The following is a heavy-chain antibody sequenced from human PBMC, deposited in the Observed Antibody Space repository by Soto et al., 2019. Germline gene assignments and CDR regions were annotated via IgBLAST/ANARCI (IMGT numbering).Heavy chain of an antibody. CDR1: GYSFTSYW. J-gene: IGHJ5*02. V-gene: IGHV5-51*01. D-gene: IGHD6-13*01. Sequence: PGESLKISCKGSGYSFTSYWIAWVRQMPGKGLEWMGIIYRGDSDIRYSPSFQGQVTISADKSISTAYLQWSSLKASDTAMYYCASTSIAAAGKDYNWFDPWGQGTLVTVSS. CDR3: ASTSIAAAGKDYNWFDP. CDR2: IYRGDSDI.